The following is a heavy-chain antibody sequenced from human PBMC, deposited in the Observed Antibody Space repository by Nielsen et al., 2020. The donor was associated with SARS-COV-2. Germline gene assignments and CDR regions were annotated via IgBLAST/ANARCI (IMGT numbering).Heavy chain of an antibody. D-gene: IGHD3-3*01. V-gene: IGHV1-46*01. CDR2: INPSGGST. CDR3: AGAHFGVVIKHDAFDI. Sequence: ASVTVSCKASGYTFTSYYMHWVRQAPGQGLEWMGIINPSGGSTSYAQKFQGRVTMTRDTSTSTVYMELSSLRSEDTAVYYCAGAHFGVVIKHDAFDIWGQGTMVTVSS. J-gene: IGHJ3*02. CDR1: GYTFTSYY.